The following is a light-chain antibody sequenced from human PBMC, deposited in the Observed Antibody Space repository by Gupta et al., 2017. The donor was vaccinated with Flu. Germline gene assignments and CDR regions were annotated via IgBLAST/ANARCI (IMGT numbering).Light chain of an antibody. J-gene: IGKJ2*01. V-gene: IGKV1-39*01. CDR1: QSISSY. Sequence: DIQMTQSPSSLSASVGDRVTITCRASQSISSYLNWYQQKPGKAPKLLIYAASSLQSGVPLRFSGSGSGTDFTLSISRLQPEDFATYYCQQSYSTLYTFGQGTKLEIK. CDR3: QQSYSTLYT. CDR2: AAS.